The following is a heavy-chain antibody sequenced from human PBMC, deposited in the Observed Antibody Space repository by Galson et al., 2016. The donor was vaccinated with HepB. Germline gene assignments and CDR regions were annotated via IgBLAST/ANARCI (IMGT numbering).Heavy chain of an antibody. Sequence: TLSLTCTVSGGSISSGAYYWNWIRQHPGKGLEWIGYIYYSGSTYYNPSLKSRIIISVDTSKNQFSLKLTSVTAADTAVYYCAREVLMTTAGNYYGMDVWGKGTTVTVSS. CDR3: AREVLMTTAGNYYGMDV. CDR2: IYYSGST. J-gene: IGHJ6*04. D-gene: IGHD2-8*01. V-gene: IGHV4-31*03. CDR1: GGSISSGAYY.